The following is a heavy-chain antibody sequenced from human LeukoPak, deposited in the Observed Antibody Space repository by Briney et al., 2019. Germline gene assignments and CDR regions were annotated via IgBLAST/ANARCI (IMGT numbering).Heavy chain of an antibody. Sequence: GGSLRLSCAASGFTFSSYAMSWVRQAPGKGLEWVSTIRGSDGITYYADSVKGRFTISRDNSKNTLYLQMSSLRAEDAAVYYCAKSGGLSGSGRLGMDVWGQGTTVTVSS. D-gene: IGHD3-10*01. CDR1: GFTFSSYA. J-gene: IGHJ6*02. CDR2: IRGSDGIT. CDR3: AKSGGLSGSGRLGMDV. V-gene: IGHV3-23*01.